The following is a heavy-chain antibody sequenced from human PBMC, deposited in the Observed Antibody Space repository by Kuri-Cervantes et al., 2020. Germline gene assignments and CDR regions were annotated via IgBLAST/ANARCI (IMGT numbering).Heavy chain of an antibody. Sequence: ESLKISCTASEFTFSDYYMSLIRQAPGKGLEWIGEINHSGNTNYNQSLKSRVTIPVDTSKNQFSLRLRSVTAADTAVYYCATILATIQGADFYYYMDVWGKGTTVTVSS. CDR3: ATILATIQGADFYYYMDV. D-gene: IGHD5-12*01. J-gene: IGHJ6*03. CDR1: EFTFSDYY. V-gene: IGHV4-34*08. CDR2: INHSGNT.